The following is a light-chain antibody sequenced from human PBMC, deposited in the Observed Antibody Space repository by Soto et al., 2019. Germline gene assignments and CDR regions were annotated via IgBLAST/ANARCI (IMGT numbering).Light chain of an antibody. J-gene: IGLJ1*01. CDR2: EVS. CDR3: CSYAGSSTFAYV. Sequence: QFLLTQPASVSGSPGKSITISCPGTSSDVGSYNLVSWYQQHPGKAPKLMIYEVSKRPSGVSNRFSGSKSGNTASLTISGLQAEDEADYYCCSYAGSSTFAYVFGTGTKVTVL. CDR1: SSDVGSYNL. V-gene: IGLV2-23*02.